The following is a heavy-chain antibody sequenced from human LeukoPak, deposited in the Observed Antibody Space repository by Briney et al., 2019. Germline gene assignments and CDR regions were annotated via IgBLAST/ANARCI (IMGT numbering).Heavy chain of an antibody. CDR2: IYHSGYT. V-gene: IGHV4-38-2*01. J-gene: IGHJ4*02. CDR3: ARRGDGYNPDC. CDR1: GYSISSGYY. Sequence: SETLSLTCAVSGYSISSGYYWGWIRQPPGKGLEWIGNIYHSGYTFYNPSLESRVTISVDTSKNQFSLKLTSVIAADTAVYYCARRGDGYNPDCWGQGTLVTVSS. D-gene: IGHD5-24*01.